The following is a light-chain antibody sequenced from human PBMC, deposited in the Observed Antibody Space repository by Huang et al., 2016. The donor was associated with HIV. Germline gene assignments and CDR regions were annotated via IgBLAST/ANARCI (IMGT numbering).Light chain of an antibody. V-gene: IGKV1-33*01. CDR2: DAS. CDR3: QQYDNLPPLT. J-gene: IGKJ4*01. CDR1: QDISNY. Sequence: DIQMTQSPSSLSASVGDRVTITCQASQDISNYLNWYQQKPGKAPKLLIYDASKLETGGPSRFSGSGSGTDFTFTISSLQPEDIATYYCQQYDNLPPLTFGGGTKVEIK.